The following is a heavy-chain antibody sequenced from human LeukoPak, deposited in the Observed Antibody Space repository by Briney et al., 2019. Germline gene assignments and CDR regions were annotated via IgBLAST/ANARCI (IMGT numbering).Heavy chain of an antibody. CDR2: IIPIFGTA. CDR3: ARPLRSGYYYNAFDI. V-gene: IGHV1-69*05. CDR1: GGTFSSYA. Sequence: SVKVSCKASGGTFSSYAISWVRQAPGQGLGWMGRIIPIFGTANYAQKFQGRVTITTDESTSTAYMELSSLRSEDTAVYYCARPLRSGYYYNAFDIWGQGTMVTVSS. D-gene: IGHD3-22*01. J-gene: IGHJ3*02.